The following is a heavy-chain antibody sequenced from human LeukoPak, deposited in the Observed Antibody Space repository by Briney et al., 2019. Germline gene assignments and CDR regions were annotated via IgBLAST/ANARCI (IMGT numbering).Heavy chain of an antibody. V-gene: IGHV3-21*01. CDR1: GFTFSSYS. J-gene: IGHJ6*02. D-gene: IGHD4-17*01. CDR3: ASRVTTDYYYYYGMDV. Sequence: GGSLRLSCAASGFTFSSYSMNWVRQAPGKGLEWVSSISGSSSSIYYADSVKGRFTISRDNAKNSLYLQMNSLRAEDTAVYYCASRVTTDYYYYYGMDVWGQGTTVTVSS. CDR2: ISGSSSSI.